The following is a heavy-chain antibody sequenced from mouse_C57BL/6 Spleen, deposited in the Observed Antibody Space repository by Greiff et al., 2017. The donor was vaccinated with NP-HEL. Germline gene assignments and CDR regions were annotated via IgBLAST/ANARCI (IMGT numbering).Heavy chain of an antibody. CDR2: IDPSDSYT. V-gene: IGHV1-50*01. CDR3: ARSSTEGYFDY. CDR1: GYTFTSYW. Sequence: QVQLQQPGAELVKPGASVKLSCKASGYTFTSYWMQWVKQRPGQGLEWIGEIDPSDSYTNYNQKFKGKATLTVDISSSTAYMQLSSLTSADSAVYYCARSSTEGYFDYWGQGTTLTVSS. D-gene: IGHD2-1*01. J-gene: IGHJ2*01.